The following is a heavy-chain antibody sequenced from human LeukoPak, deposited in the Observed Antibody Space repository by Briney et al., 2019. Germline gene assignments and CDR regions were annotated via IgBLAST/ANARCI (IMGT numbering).Heavy chain of an antibody. CDR1: GFTFSDYN. CDR2: ITNGGSTI. V-gene: IGHV3-11*01. Sequence: GGSLRLSCAASGFTFSDYNMDWVRQAPGKGLEWVSYITNGGSTIHHADSVKGRFTISRDNAKKTLYLQMNSLRAEDTAVYYCARSIGLTGGGVDVWGQGTTVTVSS. J-gene: IGHJ6*02. CDR3: ARSIGLTGGGVDV. D-gene: IGHD3-9*01.